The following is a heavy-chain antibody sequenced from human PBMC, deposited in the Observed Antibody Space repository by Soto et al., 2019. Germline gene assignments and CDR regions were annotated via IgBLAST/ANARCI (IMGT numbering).Heavy chain of an antibody. Sequence: QVQLQQWGAGLLKPSETLSLTCAVYGGSFSAYDWTWIRQPPGKGLEWIGDIHHTRGTNYNPSLTSRVIISVDTSMNQFSLKLRSVTAADTAVYYCARGPDSGEYGWFDPWGQGSLVTVSS. D-gene: IGHD7-27*01. CDR1: GGSFSAYD. CDR2: IHHTRGT. V-gene: IGHV4-34*01. CDR3: ARGPDSGEYGWFDP. J-gene: IGHJ5*02.